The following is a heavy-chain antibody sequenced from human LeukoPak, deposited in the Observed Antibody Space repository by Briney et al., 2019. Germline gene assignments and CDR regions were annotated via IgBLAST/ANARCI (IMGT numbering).Heavy chain of an antibody. D-gene: IGHD2-2*01. CDR1: RYSFTSYW. CDR2: IYPGDSDT. CDR3: ARAGYCSSTSCVFDY. V-gene: IGHV5-51*01. J-gene: IGHJ4*02. Sequence: GESLKISCKGSRYSFTSYWIGWVRQMPGKGLEWMGIIYPGDSDTRYSPSFQGQVTISANKSISTAYLQWSSLKASDTAMYYCARAGYCSSTSCVFDYWGQGTLVTVSS.